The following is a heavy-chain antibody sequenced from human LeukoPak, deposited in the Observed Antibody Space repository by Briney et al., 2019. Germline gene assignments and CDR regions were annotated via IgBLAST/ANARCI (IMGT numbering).Heavy chain of an antibody. CDR3: ARVPAAPRLYMDV. V-gene: IGHV4-61*05. J-gene: IGHJ6*02. D-gene: IGHD2-2*01. CDR1: GGSISSSSYY. CDR2: IYYSGST. Sequence: SETLSLTCTVSGGSISSSSYYWGWIRQPPGKGLEWIGYIYYSGSTNCNPSLKSRVTISVDTSKNQFSLKLSSVTAADTAVYYCARVPAAPRLYMDVWGQGTTVIVSS.